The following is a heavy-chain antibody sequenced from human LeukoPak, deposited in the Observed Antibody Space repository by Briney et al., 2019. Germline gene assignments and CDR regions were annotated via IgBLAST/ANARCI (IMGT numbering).Heavy chain of an antibody. CDR2: IYTGGTT. J-gene: IGHJ5*02. CDR1: GFTVTSNH. D-gene: IGHD3-9*01. V-gene: IGHV3-66*01. Sequence: GGSLRLSCAASGFTVTSNHMNWVRQAPGKGLEWVSIIYTGGTTHYADSLKDRFTISRDDSINTLYPQMNSLRAEDTAVYFCARVSRCRDILTGFPAWGQGTLVTVSS. CDR3: ARVSRCRDILTGFPA.